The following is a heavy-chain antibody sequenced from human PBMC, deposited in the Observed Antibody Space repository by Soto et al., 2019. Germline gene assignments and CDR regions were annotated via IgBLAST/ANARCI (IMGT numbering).Heavy chain of an antibody. J-gene: IGHJ4*02. CDR3: APRARGYSSHCDC. D-gene: IGHD5-18*01. CDR1: GFSLTTRGVG. Sequence: QITLKESGPTLVKPTQTLTLTCTFSGFSLTTRGVGVGWIRQPPGKALEWLALIYSDDDEGHSPSLKSRLTISKDTSKHHVVLTMTNLDPVDTATSYGAPRARGYSSHCDCWGQGTLVTVSS. CDR2: IYSDDDE. V-gene: IGHV2-5*02.